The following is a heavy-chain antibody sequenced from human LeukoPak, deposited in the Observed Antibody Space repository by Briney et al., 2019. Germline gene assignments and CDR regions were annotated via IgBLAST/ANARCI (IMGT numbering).Heavy chain of an antibody. D-gene: IGHD1-26*01. CDR1: GGSVSSGSYY. CDR3: ARSVTGSGMDV. CDR2: IYHSGST. Sequence: SETLSLTCTVSGGSVSSGSYYWSWIRQPPGKGLEWIGYIYHSGSTYYNPSLKSRVTISVDRSKNQFSLKLSSVTAADTAVYYCARSVTGSGMDVWGQGTTVTVSS. V-gene: IGHV4-30-2*01. J-gene: IGHJ6*02.